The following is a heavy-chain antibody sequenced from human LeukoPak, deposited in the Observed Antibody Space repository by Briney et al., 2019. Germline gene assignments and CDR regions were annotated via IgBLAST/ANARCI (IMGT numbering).Heavy chain of an antibody. Sequence: GGSLRLSCAASGFTFSSYGMSWVRQAPGKGLEWVSAISGSGGSTYYADSVRGRFTISRDNSKNTLYLQMNSLTAEDTAVYYCAKAGYCSGGSCYASYYFDYWGQGTLVTVSS. V-gene: IGHV3-23*01. J-gene: IGHJ4*02. D-gene: IGHD2-15*01. CDR1: GFTFSSYG. CDR2: ISGSGGST. CDR3: AKAGYCSGGSCYASYYFDY.